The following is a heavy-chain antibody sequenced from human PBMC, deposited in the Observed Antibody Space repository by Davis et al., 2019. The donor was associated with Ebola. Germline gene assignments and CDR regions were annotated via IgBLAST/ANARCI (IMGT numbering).Heavy chain of an antibody. Sequence: GESLKISCAASGLTFSGSAMHWVRQASGKGLEWVGRIRSKANSYATAYAASVKGRFTISRDDSKNTAYLQMNSLKTEDTAVYYCTRASADSSRDYWGQGILVTVSS. J-gene: IGHJ4*02. D-gene: IGHD6-13*01. V-gene: IGHV3-73*01. CDR2: IRSKANSYAT. CDR1: GLTFSGSA. CDR3: TRASADSSRDY.